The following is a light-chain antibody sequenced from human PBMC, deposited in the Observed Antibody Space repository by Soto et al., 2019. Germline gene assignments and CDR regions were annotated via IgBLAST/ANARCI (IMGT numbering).Light chain of an antibody. V-gene: IGLV4-69*01. CDR3: QTWGTGIRVV. Sequence: QSVLTQSPSASASLGASVKLTCTLSSGHSSYAIAWHQQQPEKGPRYLMKLNSDGSHSKGDGIPDRFSGSSSGAERYLTISGLQSEDEAEYYCQTWGTGIRVVFGGGTKLTVL. CDR1: SGHSSYA. CDR2: LNSDGSH. J-gene: IGLJ2*01.